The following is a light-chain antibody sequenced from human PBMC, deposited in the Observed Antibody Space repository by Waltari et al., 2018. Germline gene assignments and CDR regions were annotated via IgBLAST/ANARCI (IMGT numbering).Light chain of an antibody. CDR3: KNYVSLKET. V-gene: IGKV3-20*01. J-gene: IGKJ1*01. Sequence: ILLTQSPGRLSSSPGERVTLSCRASQSVSRALAWYQQKPGQAPRLRIFGEYNRATGINDQFSCSGSETDFSLHIIRLEPEDFAVYYCKNYVSLKETFGRGKKVEIK. CDR2: GEY. CDR1: QSVSRA.